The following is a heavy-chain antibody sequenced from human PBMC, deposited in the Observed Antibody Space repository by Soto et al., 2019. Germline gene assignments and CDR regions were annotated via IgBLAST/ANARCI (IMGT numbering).Heavy chain of an antibody. J-gene: IGHJ5*01. CDR3: TRAYGAETFDF. CDR2: MNPNSGNT. D-gene: IGHD3-10*01. CDR1: GYTFNNYD. Sequence: ASVKVSCKASGYTFNNYDIHWVRQAPGHGLEWMGWMNPNSGNTGYAQNFRVRVTMTQNTAIGTAYMELSSLRSDYTATYYCTRAYGAETFDFWGQGTRVTVSS. V-gene: IGHV1-8*02.